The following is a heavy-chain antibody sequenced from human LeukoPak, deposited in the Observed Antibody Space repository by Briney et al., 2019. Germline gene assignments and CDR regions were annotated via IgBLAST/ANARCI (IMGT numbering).Heavy chain of an antibody. Sequence: PGGSLRLSCAASGFTFSNAWMSWVRQAPGKGLEWVGRIKSKTDGGTTDYAAPVKGKVTISRDDSKNTLYLQMNTLKTEDTAVYYCTASYGSGSYYIHAGYWGQGTLVTV. D-gene: IGHD3-10*01. V-gene: IGHV3-15*01. J-gene: IGHJ4*02. CDR3: TASYGSGSYYIHAGY. CDR2: IKSKTDGGTT. CDR1: GFTFSNAW.